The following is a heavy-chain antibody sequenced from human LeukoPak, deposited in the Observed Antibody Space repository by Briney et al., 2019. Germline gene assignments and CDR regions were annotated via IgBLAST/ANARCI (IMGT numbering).Heavy chain of an antibody. Sequence: GASVKVSCKASGYNFITYPLIWVRQAPGQGLEWMGWINPNSGGTNYAQKFQGRVTMTRDTSISTAYMELSRLRSDDTAVYYCARVIAVAGTLDYWGQGTLVTVSS. V-gene: IGHV1-2*02. D-gene: IGHD6-19*01. CDR2: INPNSGGT. J-gene: IGHJ4*02. CDR3: ARVIAVAGTLDY. CDR1: GYNFITYP.